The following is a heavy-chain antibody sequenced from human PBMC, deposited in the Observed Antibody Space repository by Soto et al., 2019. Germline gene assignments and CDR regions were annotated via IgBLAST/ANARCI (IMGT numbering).Heavy chain of an antibody. D-gene: IGHD6-19*01. CDR2: ISSSGSTI. CDR1: GFTFSSYE. J-gene: IGHJ6*02. Sequence: PGGSLRLSCAASGFTFSSYEMNWVRQAPGKGLEWVSYISSSGSTIYYADSVKGRFTISRDNAKNSLYLQMNSLRAEDRAVYYCASEGGGAGYYYGMDVWGQGTTVTVSS. V-gene: IGHV3-48*03. CDR3: ASEGGGAGYYYGMDV.